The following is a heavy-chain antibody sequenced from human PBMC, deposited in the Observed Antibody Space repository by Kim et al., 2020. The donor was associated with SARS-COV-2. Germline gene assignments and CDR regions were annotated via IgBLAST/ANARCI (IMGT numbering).Heavy chain of an antibody. CDR3: AIDEADFWSGHHMDV. Sequence: SETLSLTCTVSGGSISSSSYYWGWIRQPPGKGLEWIGSIYYSGSTYYNPSLKSRVTISVDTSKNQFSLKLSSVTAAATAVYYCAIDEADFWSGHHMDVWGKGTTVTVSS. CDR2: IYYSGST. CDR1: GGSISSSSYY. D-gene: IGHD3-3*01. V-gene: IGHV4-39*01. J-gene: IGHJ6*03.